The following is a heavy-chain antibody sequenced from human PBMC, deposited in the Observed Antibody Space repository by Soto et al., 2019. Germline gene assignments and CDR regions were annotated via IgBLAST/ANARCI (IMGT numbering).Heavy chain of an antibody. J-gene: IGHJ4*02. Sequence: QVQLVESGGGVVQPGRPLRLSCVASTSTFRTYGMHWVRQAPAKGLEWVSVISYDRISTGYGDSVRGRVTISRDNSKNTLYLQMNSLTTEDTAVYYCAREAGCNGGECNVYFDYWGQGTLVTVSS. V-gene: IGHV3-30*03. CDR3: AREAGCNGGECNVYFDY. D-gene: IGHD2-8*02. CDR2: ISYDRIST. CDR1: TSTFRTYG.